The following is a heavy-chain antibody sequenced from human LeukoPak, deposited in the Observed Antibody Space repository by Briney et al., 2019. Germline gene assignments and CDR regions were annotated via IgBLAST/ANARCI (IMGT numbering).Heavy chain of an antibody. CDR1: GYTFTGYY. J-gene: IGHJ3*02. Sequence: ASVKVSCKASGYTFTGYYMHWVRQAPGQGLVWMGWINPNSGGTNYAQKFQGWVTMTRDTSISTAYMELSRLRSDDTAVYYCARGSSWYRDAFDIWGQGTMVTVCS. D-gene: IGHD6-13*01. CDR3: ARGSSWYRDAFDI. CDR2: INPNSGGT. V-gene: IGHV1-2*04.